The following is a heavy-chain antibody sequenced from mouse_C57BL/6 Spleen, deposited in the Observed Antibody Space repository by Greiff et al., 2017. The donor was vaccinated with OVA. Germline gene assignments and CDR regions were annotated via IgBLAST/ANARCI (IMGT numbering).Heavy chain of an antibody. V-gene: IGHV1-15*01. Sequence: VQGVESGAELVRPGASVTLSCKASGYTFTDYEMHWVKQTPVHGLEWIGAIDPETGGPAYNQKFKGKAILTADKSASTAYMELRSLTSEDSAVYYCRWLLPGYFDVWGTGTTVTVSS. D-gene: IGHD2-3*01. J-gene: IGHJ1*03. CDR2: IDPETGGP. CDR1: GYTFTDYE. CDR3: RWLLPGYFDV.